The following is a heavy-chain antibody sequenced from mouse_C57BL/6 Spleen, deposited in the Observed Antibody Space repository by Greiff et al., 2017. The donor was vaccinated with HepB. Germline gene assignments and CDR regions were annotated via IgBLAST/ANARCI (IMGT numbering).Heavy chain of an antibody. V-gene: IGHV1-22*01. CDR2: INPNNGGT. Sequence: EVQLQQSGPELVKPGASVKMSCKASGYTFTDYNMHWVKQSHGKRLEWIGYINPNNGGTSYNQKFKGKATLTVNKSSSTADMELRSLTSEDSAVYYCARWDDYDDEAMDYWGKGTSVTVAS. J-gene: IGHJ4*01. D-gene: IGHD2-4*01. CDR3: ARWDDYDDEAMDY. CDR1: GYTFTDYN.